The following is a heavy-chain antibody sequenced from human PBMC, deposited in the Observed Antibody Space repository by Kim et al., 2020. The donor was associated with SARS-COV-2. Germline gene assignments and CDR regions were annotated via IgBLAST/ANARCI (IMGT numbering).Heavy chain of an antibody. CDR2: MNPNSGNT. CDR3: ARLVRMVRGVIITTYYYYGMDV. V-gene: IGHV1-8*01. D-gene: IGHD3-10*01. CDR1: GYTFTSYD. Sequence: ASVKVSCKASGYTFTSYDINWVRQATGQGLEWMGWMNPNSGNTGYAQKFQGRVTMTRNTSISTAYMELSSLRSEDTAVYYCARLVRMVRGVIITTYYYYGMDVWGQGTTVTVSS. J-gene: IGHJ6*02.